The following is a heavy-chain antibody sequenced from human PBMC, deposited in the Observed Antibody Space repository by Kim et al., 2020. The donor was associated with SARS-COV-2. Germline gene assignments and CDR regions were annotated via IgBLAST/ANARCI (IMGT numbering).Heavy chain of an antibody. J-gene: IGHJ4*02. V-gene: IGHV4-59*01. CDR3: ARRGYSSSWYYFDY. CDR1: GDSISSYY. CDR2: IYYSGST. D-gene: IGHD6-13*01. Sequence: SETLSLTCTVSGDSISSYYWSWIRQPPGKGLEWIGYIYYSGSTNYNPSLKSRVTISVDTSKNQFSLKLSSVTAADTAVYYCARRGYSSSWYYFDYWGQGTLVTVSS.